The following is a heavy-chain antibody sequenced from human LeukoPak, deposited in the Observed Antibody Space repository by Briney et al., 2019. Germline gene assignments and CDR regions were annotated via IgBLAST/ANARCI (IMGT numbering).Heavy chain of an antibody. Sequence: GASVKVSCKASGYTFTSYDINWVRQATGQGLEWMGWMNPNSGNTGYAQKFQGRVTMTRNTSISTAYMELSSLRSEDTAVYYCARGARQDLRYFDWLGPDYWGQGTLVTASS. CDR1: GYTFTSYD. D-gene: IGHD3-9*01. CDR2: MNPNSGNT. J-gene: IGHJ4*02. V-gene: IGHV1-8*01. CDR3: ARGARQDLRYFDWLGPDY.